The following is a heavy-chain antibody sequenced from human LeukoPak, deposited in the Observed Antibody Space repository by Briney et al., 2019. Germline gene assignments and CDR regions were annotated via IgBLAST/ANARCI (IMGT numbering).Heavy chain of an antibody. CDR1: GFTVSSNY. J-gene: IGHJ4*02. D-gene: IGHD1-26*01. Sequence: GGSLRLSCAASGFTVSSNYMSWIRQAPGKGLEWVSVIYSGGSTYYADSVKGRFTISRDNSKNTLYLQMNSLRAEDTAVYYCAREVDSGSYRPSYYFDYWGQGTLVTVSS. CDR3: AREVDSGSYRPSYYFDY. V-gene: IGHV3-53*01. CDR2: IYSGGST.